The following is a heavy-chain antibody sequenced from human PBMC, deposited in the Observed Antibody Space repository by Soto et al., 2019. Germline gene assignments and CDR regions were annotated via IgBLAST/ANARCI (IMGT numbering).Heavy chain of an antibody. CDR2: ISAYNGNT. Sequence: QVQLVQSGAEVKKPGASVKVSCKASGYTFTSYGISWVRQAPGQGLEWMGWISAYNGNTNYAQKLQGRVTMTTDTXXSXAXXELRSLRSDDTAVYYCARDRGYYDSSGYPPRGMDVWGQGTTVTVSS. CDR3: ARDRGYYDSSGYPPRGMDV. J-gene: IGHJ6*02. D-gene: IGHD3-22*01. CDR1: GYTFTSYG. V-gene: IGHV1-18*01.